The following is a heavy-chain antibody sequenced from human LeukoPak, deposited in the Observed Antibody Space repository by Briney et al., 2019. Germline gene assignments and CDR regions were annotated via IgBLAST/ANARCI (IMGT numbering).Heavy chain of an antibody. V-gene: IGHV1-69*04. CDR1: GGTFSSYG. CDR3: ARSSSGFDFINWFYP. D-gene: IGHD5-12*01. CDR2: IIPIFGIA. Sequence: GASVKVYCKASGGTFSSYGISWVRQAPGQGLEWMGRIIPIFGIANYAQKFQGRVTITADKSTSTAYMELSSLRSEDTAVYYCARSSSGFDFINWFYPWGQGTLVTVSS. J-gene: IGHJ5*02.